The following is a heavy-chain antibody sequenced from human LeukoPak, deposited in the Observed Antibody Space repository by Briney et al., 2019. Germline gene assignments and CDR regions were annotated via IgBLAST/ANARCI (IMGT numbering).Heavy chain of an antibody. CDR1: GDSISSGSYY. Sequence: SETLSLTCTVSGDSISSGSYYWNWIRQPAGKGLEWIGRIYTSGSTKYKSSLKSRVTISLDTSKNQFSLKLTSVTAADTAMYYCARDSWARFDPWGQGTLVTVSS. J-gene: IGHJ5*02. D-gene: IGHD3-16*01. CDR3: ARDSWARFDP. V-gene: IGHV4-61*02. CDR2: IYTSGST.